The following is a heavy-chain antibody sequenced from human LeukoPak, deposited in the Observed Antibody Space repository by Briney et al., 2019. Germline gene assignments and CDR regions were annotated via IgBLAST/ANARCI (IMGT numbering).Heavy chain of an antibody. CDR1: GGSISSSSYY. V-gene: IGHV4-39*01. D-gene: IGHD6-6*01. J-gene: IGHJ5*02. CDR2: IYYSGST. CDR3: ASHGSRAALLWFDP. Sequence: PSETLSLTCTVSGGSISSSSYYWCWIRQPPGKGLEWIGSIYYSGSTYCNPSLKSRVTISVDTSKNQFSLKLSSVTAADTAAYYCASHGSRAALLWFDPWGQGTLVTVSS.